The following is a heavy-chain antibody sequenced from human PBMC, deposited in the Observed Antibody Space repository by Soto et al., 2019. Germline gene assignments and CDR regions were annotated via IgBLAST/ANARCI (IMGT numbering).Heavy chain of an antibody. D-gene: IGHD6-19*01. J-gene: IGHJ4*02. CDR3: AKRGRGAVAFDY. Sequence: EVQLVESGGGLVKPGGSLRLSCAASGFTFSSYSMNWVRQAPGKGLEWVSTISGSSGSTYYADSVRGRFTISRDNSKNPLYLQMNGLRAEDTAVYYCAKRGRGAVAFDYWGQGTLVTVSS. CDR1: GFTFSSYS. CDR2: ISGSSGST. V-gene: IGHV3-23*04.